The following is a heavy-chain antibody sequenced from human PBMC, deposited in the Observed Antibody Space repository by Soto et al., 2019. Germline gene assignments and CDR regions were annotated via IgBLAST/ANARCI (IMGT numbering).Heavy chain of an antibody. V-gene: IGHV4-39*01. D-gene: IGHD3-9*01. Sequence: SETLSLTCTVSGGSISSSSYYWGWIRQPPGKGLEWIGSIYYSGSTYYNPSLKSRVTISVDTSKNQFSLRLSSVTAADTAVYYCASLQTRPLRYFDPDSPEYYFDYWGQGTLVTVSS. CDR3: ASLQTRPLRYFDPDSPEYYFDY. CDR1: GGSISSSSYY. J-gene: IGHJ4*02. CDR2: IYYSGST.